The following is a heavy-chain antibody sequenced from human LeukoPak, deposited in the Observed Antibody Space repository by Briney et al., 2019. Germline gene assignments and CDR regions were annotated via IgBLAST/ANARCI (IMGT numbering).Heavy chain of an antibody. V-gene: IGHV4-38-2*02. CDR1: GSGYSISGGFY. CDR2: IYHTGST. J-gene: IGHJ4*02. Sequence: SETLSLTCTVSGSGYSISGGFYWGWIRQPPGKGLEWIGSIYHTGSTYYNPSLKSRATISVDTSKNQFSLKLKFVTAADTAVYYCAGQFDSSASYFYWGQGTLVTVSS. D-gene: IGHD3-22*01. CDR3: AGQFDSSASYFY.